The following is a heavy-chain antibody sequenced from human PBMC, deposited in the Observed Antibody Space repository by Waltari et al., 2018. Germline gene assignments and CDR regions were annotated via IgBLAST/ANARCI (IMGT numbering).Heavy chain of an antibody. Sequence: QVQLQESGPGLVKPSETLSLTCAVSGGSFSSYWWGWIRQPPGKGLEWIGSIYGSSGSTEYNPSLNSRATISRDTSKNQFSLKLSSVTAADTAVYYCARQGGSIGRNYYGLDSWGQGVVVTVSS. J-gene: IGHJ6*02. CDR2: IYGSSGST. CDR1: GGSFSSYW. V-gene: IGHV4-39*07. CDR3: ARQGGSIGRNYYGLDS. D-gene: IGHD3-16*01.